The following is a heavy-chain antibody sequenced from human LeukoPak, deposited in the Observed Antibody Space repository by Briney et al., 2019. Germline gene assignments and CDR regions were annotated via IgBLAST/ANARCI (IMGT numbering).Heavy chain of an antibody. J-gene: IGHJ5*02. Sequence: PSETLSLTCTVSGYSISSGYYWGWTRQPPGKGLEWIGSTHHSGRTYYNPSLKSRVTISVDTSKNQFSLKLSSVTAADTAVYYCARDHLANLAGRLFDPWGQGTLVTVSS. D-gene: IGHD3-3*01. CDR2: THHSGRT. CDR3: ARDHLANLAGRLFDP. V-gene: IGHV4-38-2*02. CDR1: GYSISSGYY.